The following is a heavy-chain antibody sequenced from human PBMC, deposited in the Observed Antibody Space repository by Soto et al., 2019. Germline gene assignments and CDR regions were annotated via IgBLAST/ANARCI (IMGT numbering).Heavy chain of an antibody. Sequence: SVKVSCKASGGTFSSYAISWVRQAPGQGLEWMGGIIPIFGTANYAQKFQGRVTITADESTSTAYMELSSLRSEDTAVYYCARGPEAYYYDICGPTSEYSGMDVWCQGTTVTVSS. V-gene: IGHV1-69*13. CDR2: IIPIFGTA. D-gene: IGHD3-22*01. CDR3: ARGPEAYYYDICGPTSEYSGMDV. J-gene: IGHJ6*02. CDR1: GGTFSSYA.